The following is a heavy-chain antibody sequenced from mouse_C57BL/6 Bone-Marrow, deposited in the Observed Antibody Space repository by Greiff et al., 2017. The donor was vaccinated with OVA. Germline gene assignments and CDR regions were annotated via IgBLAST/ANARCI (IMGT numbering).Heavy chain of an antibody. CDR1: GYTFTSYG. Sequence: VPLQESGAELARPGASVKLSCKASGYTFTSYGISWVKQRTGQGLEWIGEIYPRSGNTYYNEKFKGKATLTADKSSSTAYMELRSLTSEDSAVFFCASPIYYDYDVLFAYWGQGTLVTVSA. D-gene: IGHD2-4*01. J-gene: IGHJ3*01. V-gene: IGHV1-81*01. CDR2: IYPRSGNT. CDR3: ASPIYYDYDVLFAY.